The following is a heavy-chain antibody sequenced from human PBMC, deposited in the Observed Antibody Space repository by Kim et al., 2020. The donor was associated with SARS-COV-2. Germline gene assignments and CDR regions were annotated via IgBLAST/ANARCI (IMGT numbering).Heavy chain of an antibody. CDR3: AKRSYGGQTSSRAFDI. D-gene: IGHD2-2*01. Sequence: SVKGRFTISRDNSKNTLYLQMNSLRAEDTAVYYCAKRSYGGQTSSRAFDIWGQGTMVTVSS. J-gene: IGHJ3*02. V-gene: IGHV3-33*06.